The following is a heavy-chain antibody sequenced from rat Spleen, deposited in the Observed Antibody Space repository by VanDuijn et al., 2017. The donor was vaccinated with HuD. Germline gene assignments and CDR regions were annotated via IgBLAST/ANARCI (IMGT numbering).Heavy chain of an antibody. V-gene: IGHV5S13*01. Sequence: EVRLVESGGGLVQPGRSLKLSCAASGFTFSNYGLAWVRQAPTKGLEWITSISYYDFTPFYRDSVKGRFTISRDTAQNILYLQMNSPRSEDTATYYCARQWDYWGQGVMVTVSS. CDR2: ISYYDFTP. CDR3: ARQWDY. J-gene: IGHJ2*01. CDR1: GFTFSNYG.